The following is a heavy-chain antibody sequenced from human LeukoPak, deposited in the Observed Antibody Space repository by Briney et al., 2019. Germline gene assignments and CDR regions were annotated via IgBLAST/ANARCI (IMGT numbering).Heavy chain of an antibody. Sequence: GGSLGLSCAASGFTFSSYAMSWVRQAPGKGLEWVSTINDSGGSSYYADSVKGRFTMSRDNSKNTLYLHMNSLRAEDTAVYYCAKDSSDFYDSGSDYFDYWGQGSLVTVSS. V-gene: IGHV3-23*01. CDR3: AKDSSDFYDSGSDYFDY. J-gene: IGHJ4*02. CDR2: INDSGGSS. D-gene: IGHD3-10*01. CDR1: GFTFSSYA.